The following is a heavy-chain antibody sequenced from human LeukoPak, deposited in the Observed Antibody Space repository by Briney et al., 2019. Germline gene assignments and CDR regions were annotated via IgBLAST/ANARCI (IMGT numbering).Heavy chain of an antibody. CDR3: ARGRGNYDFWSGYESHYYYFMDV. J-gene: IGHJ6*03. CDR2: FYYSGST. CDR1: GGSISSYY. V-gene: IGHV4-59*01. Sequence: SETLSLTCTVSGGSISSYYWSWIRQPPGKGLEWIGSFYYSGSTNSNPSLKSRVTISVDPSKNRFSLKLSSVTAADTAVYYCARGRGNYDFWSGYESHYYYFMDVWGKGTTVTVSS. D-gene: IGHD3-3*01.